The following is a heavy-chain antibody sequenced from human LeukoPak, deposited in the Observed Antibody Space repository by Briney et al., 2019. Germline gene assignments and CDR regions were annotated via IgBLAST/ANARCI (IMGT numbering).Heavy chain of an antibody. CDR1: GFNFSSYA. J-gene: IGHJ4*02. CDR3: AKDPRAVPDY. V-gene: IGHV3-23*01. D-gene: IGHD1-1*01. CDR2: ISGSGGST. Sequence: GGSLRLSCAASGFNFSSYAISWVRQAPGKGLEWVSAISGSGGSTYYADSVKGRFTISRDNSKNTLYLQMNSLRAEDTAVYYCAKDPRAVPDYWGQGTLVTVSS.